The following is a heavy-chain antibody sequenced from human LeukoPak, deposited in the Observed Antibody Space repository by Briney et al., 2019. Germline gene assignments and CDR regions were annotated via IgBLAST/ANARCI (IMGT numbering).Heavy chain of an antibody. D-gene: IGHD1-26*01. CDR3: AGGSPYAWELQQS. CDR1: DASLSGLR. V-gene: IGHV4-34*01. J-gene: IGHJ5*02. Sequence: SETLSLTCGVFDASLSGLRWSWIRQPPGKGLEWIGEMDHTGATTYNPSLKSRLTMSVDTSKSHFSLQLSSVTAADTGVYYCAGGSPYAWELQQSWGQGTLVTVSS. CDR2: MDHTGAT.